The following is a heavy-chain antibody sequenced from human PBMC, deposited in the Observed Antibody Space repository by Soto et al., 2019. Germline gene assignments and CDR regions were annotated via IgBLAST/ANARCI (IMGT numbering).Heavy chain of an antibody. CDR1: GFTFSSYG. CDR3: ATCYCAQFWTVYTAQYYFDY. J-gene: IGHJ4*02. CDR2: IWYDGSNK. V-gene: IGHV3-33*01. D-gene: IGHD3-3*01. Sequence: GGSLRLSCAASGFTFSSYGMHWVRQAPGKGLEWVAVIWYDGSNKYYADSVKGRFTISRDNSKNTLYLQMNSLRAEDTAVYYCATCYCAQFWTVYTAQYYFDYWGQGTLLTVSS.